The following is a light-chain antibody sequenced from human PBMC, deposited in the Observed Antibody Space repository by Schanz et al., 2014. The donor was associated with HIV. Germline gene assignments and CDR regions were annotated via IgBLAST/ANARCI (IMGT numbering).Light chain of an antibody. CDR3: QQSYSATPYT. CDR2: ASS. CDR1: QNISTY. V-gene: IGKV1-39*01. Sequence: DVHMTQSPSSLSASVGDNVTITCRASQNISTYLNWYQQKPGKAPQLLIYASSLLHTGVPSRFSGSGSGTHFTLTITGLQFEDFATYYCQQSYSATPYTFGQGTKVEIK. J-gene: IGKJ2*01.